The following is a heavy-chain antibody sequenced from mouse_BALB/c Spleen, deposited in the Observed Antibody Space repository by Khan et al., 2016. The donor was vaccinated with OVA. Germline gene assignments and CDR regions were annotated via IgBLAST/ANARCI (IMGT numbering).Heavy chain of an antibody. J-gene: IGHJ2*01. V-gene: IGHV1-87*01. CDR2: IYPGDGDI. CDR1: GYTFTNYW. CDR3: ARPDEDY. Sequence: QVQLQQSGAELARPGASVKLSCKASGYTFTNYWMQWVKQRPGQGLEWIGAIYPGDGDIRYTQKFKGKATLTADKSSSTAYMQLSSLASEDSAVYDCARPDEDYWGQGTTLTVSS.